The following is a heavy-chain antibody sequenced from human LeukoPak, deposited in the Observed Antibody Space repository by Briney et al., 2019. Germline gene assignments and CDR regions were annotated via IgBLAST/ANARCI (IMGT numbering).Heavy chain of an antibody. CDR1: GFTFSSYS. Sequence: GGSLRLSCAASGFTFSSYSMNWVRQAPGKGLEWVSSISSSSSYIYYADSVKGRFTISRDNAKNSLYLQMNSLRAEDTAVYYCAGVLGRGYSYGYRYWGQGTLVTVSS. CDR2: ISSSSSYI. CDR3: AGVLGRGYSYGYRY. D-gene: IGHD5-18*01. V-gene: IGHV3-21*01. J-gene: IGHJ4*02.